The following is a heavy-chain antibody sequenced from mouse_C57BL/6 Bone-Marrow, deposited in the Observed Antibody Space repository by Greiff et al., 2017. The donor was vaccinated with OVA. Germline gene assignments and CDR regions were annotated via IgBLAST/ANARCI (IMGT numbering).Heavy chain of an antibody. CDR2: INSDGGST. CDR1: EYEFPSHD. V-gene: IGHV5-2*01. D-gene: IGHD2-1*01. Sequence: EVKLMESGGGLVQPGESLKLSCESNEYEFPSHDMSWVRQTPEKRLELVAAINSDGGSTYYPDTMERRFILSRDNTKKTLYLQMSSLRSEDTALYYCARHLGTTNFDVWGTGTTVTVSS. J-gene: IGHJ1*03. CDR3: ARHLGTTNFDV.